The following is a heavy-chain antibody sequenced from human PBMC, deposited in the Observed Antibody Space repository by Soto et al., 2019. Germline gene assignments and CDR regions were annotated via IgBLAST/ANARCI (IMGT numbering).Heavy chain of an antibody. J-gene: IGHJ5*01. Sequence: ASVKVSCKASGYRFTTHYIHWVRQAPGQGLEWMGRMNVGTGGTTYAHKFQGRVTMIRDTSIRTAYLEVSSVKSDDTAMYYCERDGNFALRGYSFGFDFWGQGTLVTVSS. CDR2: MNVGTGGT. CDR1: GYRFTTHY. CDR3: ERDGNFALRGYSFGFDF. V-gene: IGHV1-2*06. D-gene: IGHD5-18*01.